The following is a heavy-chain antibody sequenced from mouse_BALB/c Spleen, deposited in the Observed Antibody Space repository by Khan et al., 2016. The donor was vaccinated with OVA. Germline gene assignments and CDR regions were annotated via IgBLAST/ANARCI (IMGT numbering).Heavy chain of an antibody. D-gene: IGHD1-1*01. CDR1: GYTFTSYW. J-gene: IGHJ4*01. Sequence: DLVKPGASVKLSCKASGYTFTSYWINWIKQRPGQGLEWIGRIAPGSGSTYYNEMFKGKATLTVDTSSNTAYIQLSSLSSEDSAVYFCARENYSGRTFYAMDYWGQGTSVTVSS. CDR2: IAPGSGST. CDR3: ARENYSGRTFYAMDY. V-gene: IGHV1S41*01.